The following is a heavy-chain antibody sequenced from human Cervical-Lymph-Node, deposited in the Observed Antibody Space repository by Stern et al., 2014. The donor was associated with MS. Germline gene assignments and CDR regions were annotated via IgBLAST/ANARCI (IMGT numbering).Heavy chain of an antibody. V-gene: IGHV1-69*01. D-gene: IGHD6-19*01. CDR1: GGTFSNYA. CDR3: ATHVGLSSGWYRY. J-gene: IGHJ4*02. Sequence: VQLVESGTEVKKPGSSVKVSCKASGGTFSNYAISWVRQAPGQGLEWMGGIIPIFGTANYAQKFQGRITITADESTSTAYMELSSLRSEDTAVYYCATHVGLSSGWYRYWGQGTLVTVSS. CDR2: IIPIFGTA.